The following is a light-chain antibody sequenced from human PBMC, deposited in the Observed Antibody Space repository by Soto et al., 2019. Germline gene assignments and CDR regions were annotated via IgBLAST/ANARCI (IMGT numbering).Light chain of an antibody. CDR2: GAS. J-gene: IGKJ5*01. CDR1: QSVSNNY. Sequence: EIVLTQSPGTLSLSPGERATLSCRASQSVSNNYLAWYQQKPGQAPRLLIYGASNRATGIPARSSGSGSGTDFTLTISSLEPEDFAVYYCQQRSNWPLITFGQGTRLEIK. V-gene: IGKV3-11*01. CDR3: QQRSNWPLIT.